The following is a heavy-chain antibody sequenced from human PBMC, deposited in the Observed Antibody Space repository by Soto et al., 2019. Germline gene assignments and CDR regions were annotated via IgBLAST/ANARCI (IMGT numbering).Heavy chain of an antibody. J-gene: IGHJ5*01. D-gene: IGHD6-13*01. CDR1: GFTFRSFT. CDR2: ISSNSAYI. Sequence: GGSLRLSCVASGFTFRSFTMNWVRQAPGKGLERVSTISSNSAYIYYTDALRGRFTIPRDNAKNSLQLQMNSLRAEDMAVYYCTREAARRSHGRDWFVPGYPGTLGTASS. CDR3: TREAARRSHGRDWFVP. V-gene: IGHV3-21*01.